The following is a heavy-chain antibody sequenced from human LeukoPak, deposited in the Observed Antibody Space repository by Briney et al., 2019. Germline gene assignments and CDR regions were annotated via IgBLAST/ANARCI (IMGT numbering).Heavy chain of an antibody. Sequence: SVKVSCKASVGTFSSYAISWVRQAPGQGLEWMGGIIPIFGTANYAQKFQGRVTITADESTSTAYMEWSSLRSEDTAVYYCARDHGDSYGPYNWFDPWGQGTLVTVSS. CDR2: IIPIFGTA. CDR1: VGTFSSYA. J-gene: IGHJ5*02. D-gene: IGHD5-18*01. CDR3: ARDHGDSYGPYNWFDP. V-gene: IGHV1-69*13.